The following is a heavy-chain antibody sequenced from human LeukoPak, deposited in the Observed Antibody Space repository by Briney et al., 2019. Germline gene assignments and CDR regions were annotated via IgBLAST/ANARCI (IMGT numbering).Heavy chain of an antibody. CDR3: ARGGSSWFYYFDY. CDR1: GDSISSYY. V-gene: IGHV4-59*01. CDR2: IYYSGST. J-gene: IGHJ4*02. Sequence: SETLSLTCTVSGDSISSYYWSWIRQPPGKGLEWIGYIYYSGSTNYNPSLKSRVTISVDTSKNQFSLKLSSVTAADTAVYYCARGGSSWFYYFDYWGQGTLVTVSS. D-gene: IGHD6-13*01.